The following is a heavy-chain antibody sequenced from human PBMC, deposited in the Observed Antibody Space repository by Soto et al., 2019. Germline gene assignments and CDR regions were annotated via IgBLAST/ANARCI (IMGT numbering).Heavy chain of an antibody. CDR1: GFTFSTYS. Sequence: EVQLVESGGGLVKPGGSLRLSCAASGFTFSTYSMNWVRQAPGKGLEWVSSISSSGGSVSYAESVKGRFTISRDNAKNPLYLQMDSMRAEDTAVYDCARGRSINTNIDYWGQGTLVTVSS. V-gene: IGHV3-21*01. CDR3: ARGRSINTNIDY. J-gene: IGHJ4*02. CDR2: ISSSGGSV. D-gene: IGHD1-20*01.